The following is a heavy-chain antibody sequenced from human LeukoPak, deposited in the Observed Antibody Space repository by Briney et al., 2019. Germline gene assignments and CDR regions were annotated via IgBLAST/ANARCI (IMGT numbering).Heavy chain of an antibody. CDR1: GFTFSSYS. V-gene: IGHV3-23*01. D-gene: IGHD3-22*01. Sequence: GGFLRLSCAASGFTFSSYSMNWVRQAPGKGLEWVSAISGSGGSTYYADSVKGRFTISRDNSKNTLYLQMNSLRAEDTAVYYCAKDSKVVVVIRYFDYWGQGTLVTVSS. J-gene: IGHJ4*02. CDR2: ISGSGGST. CDR3: AKDSKVVVVIRYFDY.